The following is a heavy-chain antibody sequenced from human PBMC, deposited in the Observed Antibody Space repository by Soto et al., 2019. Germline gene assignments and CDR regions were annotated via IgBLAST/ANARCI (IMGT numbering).Heavy chain of an antibody. CDR3: ATLDRYCNTPSCWKIASSAQPGGY. CDR2: INHSGSA. D-gene: IGHD2-2*01. CDR1: GGSFSDHY. V-gene: IGHV4-34*01. J-gene: IGHJ4*02. Sequence: QVQLQQWGAGLLKPSETLSLTCAVYGGSFSDHYWSWIRQPPGKGLEWIGEINHSGSANYNASLKRRVTISVDTSKSQFSLKLSSVTAADTAVYYCATLDRYCNTPSCWKIASSAQPGGYWGQGTLVTVSS.